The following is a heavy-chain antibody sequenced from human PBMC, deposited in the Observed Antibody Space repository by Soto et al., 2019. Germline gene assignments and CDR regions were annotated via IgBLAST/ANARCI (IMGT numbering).Heavy chain of an antibody. V-gene: IGHV3-21*01. D-gene: IGHD3-16*02. CDR2: ISSSSSYI. CDR3: VRDDLLRLGELSLTYYYYGMYV. Sequence: NPGGSLRLSCAASGFTFSSYSMNWVRQAPGKGVEWVSSISSSSSYIYYADSVKVRFTISRDNAKNSLYLQMNRLRAEDTAVYYCVRDDLLRLGELSLTYYYYGMYVWGQGTTFTVTS. J-gene: IGHJ6*02. CDR1: GFTFSSYS.